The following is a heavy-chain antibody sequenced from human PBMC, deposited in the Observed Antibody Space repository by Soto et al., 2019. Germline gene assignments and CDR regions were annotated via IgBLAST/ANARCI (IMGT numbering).Heavy chain of an antibody. CDR3: AADRRPTDQYKWVDP. V-gene: IGHV3-74*01. CDR2: INSDGSDS. CDR1: GFTFSNFW. D-gene: IGHD1-1*01. J-gene: IGHJ5*02. Sequence: PGGSLRLSCAASGFTFSNFWMHWVRHAPGKGLVWVSHINSDGSDSTHADSVKGRFTISRDNAKNTLYLQMSSLISEDTAVYYCAADRRPTDQYKWVDPWGQGTLVPVLS.